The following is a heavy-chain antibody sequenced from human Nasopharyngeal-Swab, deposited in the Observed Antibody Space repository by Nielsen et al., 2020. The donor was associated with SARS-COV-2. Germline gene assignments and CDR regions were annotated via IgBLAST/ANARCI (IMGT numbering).Heavy chain of an antibody. Sequence: GESLKISCAASGFTFSSYSMNWVRQAPGKGLEWVSYISSSSTIYYADSVKGRFTISRDNAKNSLYLQMNSLRAEDTAVYYCARDPDYDFRSGYSKSFDYWGQGTLVTVSS. V-gene: IGHV3-48*04. J-gene: IGHJ4*02. CDR2: ISSSSTI. CDR3: ARDPDYDFRSGYSKSFDY. D-gene: IGHD3-3*01. CDR1: GFTFSSYS.